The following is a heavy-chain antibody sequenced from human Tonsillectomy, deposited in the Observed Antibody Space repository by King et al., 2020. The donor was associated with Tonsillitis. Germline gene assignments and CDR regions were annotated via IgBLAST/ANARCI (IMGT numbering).Heavy chain of an antibody. Sequence: VQLVESGGGLVQPGRSLRLSCAASGFIFDDFAMHWVRQAPGKGLEWVSGISWKSVSKGYADSVKGRFTISRDNARRSLYLEMDTLRVEDTALYYCAKGVFGDGLSLDYFDSWGQGTLVTVSS. CDR1: GFIFDDFA. CDR3: AKGVFGDGLSLDYFDS. D-gene: IGHD2-8*01. J-gene: IGHJ5*01. V-gene: IGHV3-9*01. CDR2: ISWKSVSK.